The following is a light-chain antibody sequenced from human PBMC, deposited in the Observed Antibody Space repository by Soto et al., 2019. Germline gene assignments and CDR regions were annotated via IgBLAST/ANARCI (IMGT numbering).Light chain of an antibody. CDR2: DNN. CDR1: DSNIGNNY. J-gene: IGLJ1*01. Sequence: QSVLTQPPSVSAAPGQKVTISCSGSDSNIGNNYVSWYQQLPRTAPKLLIYDNNKRPSGIPDRFSGSKSGTSATLGITGLQTGDEADYYCGTWDSSLSAYNYVFGTGTKLTVL. V-gene: IGLV1-51*01. CDR3: GTWDSSLSAYNYV.